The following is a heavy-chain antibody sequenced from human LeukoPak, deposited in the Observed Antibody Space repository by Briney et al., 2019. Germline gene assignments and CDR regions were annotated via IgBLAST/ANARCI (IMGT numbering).Heavy chain of an antibody. D-gene: IGHD3/OR15-3a*01. Sequence: SETLSLTCTVSGVSISSSSYFWGWIRQPPGKGLEWIGSIYYSGNTYYNASLKSQVSISIDTSKNQFSLRLTSVTAADTAVYYCARQTGSGLFILPGGQGTLVTVSS. V-gene: IGHV4-39*01. CDR1: GVSISSSSYF. J-gene: IGHJ4*02. CDR2: IYYSGNT. CDR3: ARQTGSGLFILP.